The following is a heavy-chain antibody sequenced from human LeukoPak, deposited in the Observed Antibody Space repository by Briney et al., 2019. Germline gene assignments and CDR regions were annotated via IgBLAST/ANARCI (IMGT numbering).Heavy chain of an antibody. Sequence: GRSLRLSCAPSGLTFSSYGMHWVRQAPGKGLEWVAVIWYDGSNKYYADSVKGRFTISRDNSKNTLYLQMNSLRAEDTAVYYCAREVPAAIPYYYYGMDVWGQGTTVTVSS. V-gene: IGHV3-33*01. CDR3: AREVPAAIPYYYYGMDV. D-gene: IGHD2-2*02. J-gene: IGHJ6*02. CDR2: IWYDGSNK. CDR1: GLTFSSYG.